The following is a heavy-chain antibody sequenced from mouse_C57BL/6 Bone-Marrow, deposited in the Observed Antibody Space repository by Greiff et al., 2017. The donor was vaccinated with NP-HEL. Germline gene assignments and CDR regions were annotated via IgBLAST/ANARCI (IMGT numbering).Heavy chain of an antibody. CDR1: GYSITSDY. J-gene: IGHJ1*03. Sequence: VQLKESGPGLAKPSQTLSLTCSVTGYSITSDYWNWIRKFPGNKLEYMGYISYSGSTYYTPSLNSRISITRDTSKNQYYLQLNSVTTEDTATDYWARSYSKPWYCDVWGTGTTGTVSS. D-gene: IGHD2-5*01. CDR2: ISYSGST. CDR3: ARSYSKPWYCDV. V-gene: IGHV3-8*01.